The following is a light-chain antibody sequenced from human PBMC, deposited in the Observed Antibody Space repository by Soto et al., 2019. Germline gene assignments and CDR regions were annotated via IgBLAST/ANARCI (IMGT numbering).Light chain of an antibody. Sequence: QSALTQPPSASGTPGQRVTISCSGSSSNIGSNTVNWYQQLPGTAPKLLIYSNNQRPSGVPDRFSGSKSGTSASLAISGLHSEDEADYYCAAWDDSLSGYVFGTGTKVNVL. CDR3: AAWDDSLSGYV. J-gene: IGLJ1*01. CDR1: SSNIGSNT. CDR2: SNN. V-gene: IGLV1-44*01.